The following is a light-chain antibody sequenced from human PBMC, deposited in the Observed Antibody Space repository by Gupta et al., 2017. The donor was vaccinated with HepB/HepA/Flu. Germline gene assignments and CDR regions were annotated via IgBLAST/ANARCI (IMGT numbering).Light chain of an antibody. V-gene: IGKV4-1*01. CDR1: QSVLYSTNNKNY. J-gene: IGKJ4*01. CDR2: WAS. CDR3: QQYYSTPLT. Sequence: DIVLTQSPDSLAVSLGERATINCKTSQSVLYSTNNKNYLAWLQQKPGQPPKVIIYWASTRESGVPDRFSGSGSGTDFTLTISSLQAEDVAVYYCQQYYSTPLTFGGGTNVEIK.